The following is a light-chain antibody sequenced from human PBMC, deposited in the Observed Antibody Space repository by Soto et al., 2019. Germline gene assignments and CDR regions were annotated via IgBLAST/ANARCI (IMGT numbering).Light chain of an antibody. V-gene: IGLV2-14*01. CDR2: DVS. Sequence: QSVLTHPASVSGSPGQSITIACTGTTSDIGSYNYVSWYQQHPGKAPKLMTYDVSNRPSGASDRFSGSKSGNTASLTISGLHAEDEADYYCCSYTSTRTYVFGSGTKLTVL. J-gene: IGLJ1*01. CDR3: CSYTSTRTYV. CDR1: TSDIGSYNY.